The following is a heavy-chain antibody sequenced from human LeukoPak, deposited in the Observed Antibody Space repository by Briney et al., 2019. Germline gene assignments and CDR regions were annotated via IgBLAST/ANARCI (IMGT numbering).Heavy chain of an antibody. Sequence: ASVKVSCKASGYTFTNYYMHWVRQAPGQGLEWMGIINPRGGTTTYAQKFLGRVTMTRDTSTSTVYMELSSLRSEDTAVYYCARGKRVDYGDYLGYYYYGMDVWGQGTTVTVSS. V-gene: IGHV1-46*01. D-gene: IGHD4-17*01. CDR1: GYTFTNYY. CDR2: INPRGGTT. CDR3: ARGKRVDYGDYLGYYYYGMDV. J-gene: IGHJ6*02.